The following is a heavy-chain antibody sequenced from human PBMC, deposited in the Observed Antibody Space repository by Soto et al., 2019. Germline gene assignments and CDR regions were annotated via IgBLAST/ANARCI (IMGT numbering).Heavy chain of an antibody. J-gene: IGHJ4*02. Sequence: EVQLVETGGGLIQPGGSLRLSCAASGFTVSSNYMSWVRQAPGKGLEWVSVIYSGGSTYYADSVKGRFTISRDNSKNTLYLQMNSLRAEDTAVYFCARVGYSSSWSHWGQGTLVTVSS. CDR2: IYSGGST. V-gene: IGHV3-53*02. CDR1: GFTVSSNY. CDR3: ARVGYSSSWSH. D-gene: IGHD6-13*01.